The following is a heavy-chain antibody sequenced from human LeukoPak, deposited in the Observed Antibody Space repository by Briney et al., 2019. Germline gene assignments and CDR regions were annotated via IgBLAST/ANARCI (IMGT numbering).Heavy chain of an antibody. Sequence: GASVKVSCKASGYTFTGYYMHWVRQAPGQGLEWMGWINPNSGGTNYAQKFQGRVTMTRDTSISTAYMELSRLRSDDTAVYYCARARIGPTHRTDYWGQGTLVTVSS. CDR1: GYTFTGYY. D-gene: IGHD3-16*01. J-gene: IGHJ4*02. CDR3: ARARIGPTHRTDY. V-gene: IGHV1-2*02. CDR2: INPNSGGT.